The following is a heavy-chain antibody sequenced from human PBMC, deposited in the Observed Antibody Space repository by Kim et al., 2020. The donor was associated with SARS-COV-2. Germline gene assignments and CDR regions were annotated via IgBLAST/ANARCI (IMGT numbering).Heavy chain of an antibody. V-gene: IGHV3-23*01. D-gene: IGHD3-22*01. CDR3: AKHPGYDSSGQYYFDY. J-gene: IGHJ4*02. Sequence: SVKGRFTISRDNSKNTLYLQMNSLRAEDTAVYYCAKHPGYDSSGQYYFDYWGQGTLVTVSS.